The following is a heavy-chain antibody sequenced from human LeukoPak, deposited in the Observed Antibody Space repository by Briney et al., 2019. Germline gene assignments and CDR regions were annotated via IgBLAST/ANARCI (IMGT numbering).Heavy chain of an antibody. CDR1: GYTFTGYY. D-gene: IGHD3-22*01. J-gene: IGHJ4*02. Sequence: PEASVKVSCKASGYTFTGYYMHWVRQAPGQGLEWMGWINPNSGGTNYAQKFQGRVTMTTDTSISTAYMELSRLRSDDTAVYYCARDLSLSRYDSSGYYPDYWGQGTLVTVSS. CDR3: ARDLSLSRYDSSGYYPDY. V-gene: IGHV1-2*02. CDR2: INPNSGGT.